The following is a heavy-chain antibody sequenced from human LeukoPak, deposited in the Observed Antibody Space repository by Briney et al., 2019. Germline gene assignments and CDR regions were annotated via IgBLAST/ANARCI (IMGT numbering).Heavy chain of an antibody. J-gene: IGHJ4*02. CDR1: GGTFSSYA. CDR3: ARDSDYGGNLGY. CDR2: IIPIFGIA. V-gene: IGHV1-69*04. D-gene: IGHD4-23*01. Sequence: ASVKVSCKASGGTFSSYAISWVRQAPGQGLEWMGRIIPIFGIANYAQKFQGRVTITADKSTSTAYMELSSLRSEDTAVHYCARDSDYGGNLGYWGQGTLVTVSS.